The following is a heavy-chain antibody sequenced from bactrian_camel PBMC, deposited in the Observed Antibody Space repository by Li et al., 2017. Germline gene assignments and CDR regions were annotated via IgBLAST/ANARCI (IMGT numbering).Heavy chain of an antibody. D-gene: IGHD1*01. V-gene: IGHV3S53*01. CDR1: GSTDSRHC. CDR2: IESDGST. J-gene: IGHJ6*01. CDR3: AADVRRSKCLADNFPIDYST. Sequence: HVQLVESGGDSVQTGGSLRLSCAMSGSTDSRHCMGWFRQIPDKEREGIAGIESDGSTSYADSVKGRFTISQDGAKNTLYLHMNSVNPEDTAMYYCAADVRRSKCLADNFPIDYSTWGQGTQVTV.